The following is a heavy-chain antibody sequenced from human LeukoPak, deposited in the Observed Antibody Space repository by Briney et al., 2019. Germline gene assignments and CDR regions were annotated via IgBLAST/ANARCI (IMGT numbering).Heavy chain of an antibody. CDR3: ARGRYYFDY. CDR2: IHSSGST. Sequence: SETLSLTCSVAGGSIRYSSYYWTWIRQPPGKGLEWIGNIHSSGSTDYNPSLKSRVTMSVDTSKNQFSLKLSSVTAADTAVYYCARGRYYFDYWGQGTLVTVSS. J-gene: IGHJ4*02. CDR1: GGSIRYSSYY. V-gene: IGHV4-39*07.